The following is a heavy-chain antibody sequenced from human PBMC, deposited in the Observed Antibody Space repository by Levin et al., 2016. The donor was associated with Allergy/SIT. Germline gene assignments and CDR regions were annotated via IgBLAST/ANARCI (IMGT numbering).Heavy chain of an antibody. J-gene: IGHJ4*02. CDR3: AKDLSVIAAAGLDY. CDR2: ISGSGGST. Sequence: VRQAPGKGLEWVSAISGSGGSTYYADSVKGRFTISRDNSKNTLYLQMNSLRAEDTAVYYCAKDLSVIAAAGLDYWGQGTLVTVSS. V-gene: IGHV3-23*01. D-gene: IGHD6-13*01.